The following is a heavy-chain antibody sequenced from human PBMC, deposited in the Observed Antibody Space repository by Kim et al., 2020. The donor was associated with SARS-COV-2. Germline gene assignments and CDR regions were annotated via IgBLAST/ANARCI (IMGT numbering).Heavy chain of an antibody. CDR2: INAGNGNT. Sequence: ASVKVSCKASGYTFTSYAMHWVRQAPGQRLEWMGWINAGNGNTKYSQKFQGRVTITRDTSASTAYMELSSLRSEDTAVYYCARYEGYYGRGSYGMDVWGQGTTVTVSS. J-gene: IGHJ6*02. CDR3: ARYEGYYGRGSYGMDV. CDR1: GYTFTSYA. D-gene: IGHD3-10*01. V-gene: IGHV1-3*01.